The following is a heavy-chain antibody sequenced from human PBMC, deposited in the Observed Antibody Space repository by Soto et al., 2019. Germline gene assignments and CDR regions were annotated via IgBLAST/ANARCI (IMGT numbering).Heavy chain of an antibody. Sequence: SETLSLTCAVSGGSVSSGDFSWCWIRQPPGKGLEWVGYIYHSGTTYYHPSLKRRLTISLDRSNNQFSLKLASVTAADSAVYFCARSRSWDGLDFWGQGALVTVSS. V-gene: IGHV4-30-2*01. CDR2: IYHSGTT. J-gene: IGHJ3*01. CDR1: GGSVSSGDFS. D-gene: IGHD3-10*01. CDR3: ARSRSWDGLDF.